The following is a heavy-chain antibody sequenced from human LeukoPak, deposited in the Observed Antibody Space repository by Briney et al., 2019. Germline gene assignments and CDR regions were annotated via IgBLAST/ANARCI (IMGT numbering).Heavy chain of an antibody. CDR1: GFTFSSYG. V-gene: IGHV3-30*18. D-gene: IGHD5-12*01. CDR3: AKTKARGYSGYES. CDR2: ISYDGSNK. Sequence: GGSLRLSCAASGFTFSSYGMHWVRQAPGKGLEWVAVISYDGSNKYYADSVKGRFTISRDNSKNTLYLQMNSLRAEDTAVYYCAKTKARGYSGYESWGQGTLDTVSS. J-gene: IGHJ4*02.